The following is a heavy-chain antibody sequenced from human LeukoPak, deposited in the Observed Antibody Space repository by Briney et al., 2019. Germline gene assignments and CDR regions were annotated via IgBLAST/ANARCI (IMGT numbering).Heavy chain of an antibody. D-gene: IGHD3-10*01. CDR2: ISAYNGNT. Sequence: ASVKVSCKASGYTFTSHGINWLRQAPGQGLEWMGWISAYNGNTNYAQKLQGRVTMTTDTSTSTAYMELRSLRSDDTAVYYCARVEELLMYYFDYWGQGTLVTVSS. CDR1: GYTFTSHG. J-gene: IGHJ4*02. CDR3: ARVEELLMYYFDY. V-gene: IGHV1-18*01.